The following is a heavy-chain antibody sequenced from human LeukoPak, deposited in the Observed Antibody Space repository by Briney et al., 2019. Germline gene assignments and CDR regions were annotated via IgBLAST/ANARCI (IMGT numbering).Heavy chain of an antibody. V-gene: IGHV3-23*01. Sequence: GGSLRLSCAASGFTFRCYAMSWVRQAPGKGLEWVSAVGSGATPYYADSVKGRFTISRDDSKNMLYLQANSLRAKDTAVYYCARQLGYCSRGNCYFDSWGQGTLVTVSS. CDR2: VGSGATP. CDR1: GFTFRCYA. D-gene: IGHD2-2*01. J-gene: IGHJ4*02. CDR3: ARQLGYCSRGNCYFDS.